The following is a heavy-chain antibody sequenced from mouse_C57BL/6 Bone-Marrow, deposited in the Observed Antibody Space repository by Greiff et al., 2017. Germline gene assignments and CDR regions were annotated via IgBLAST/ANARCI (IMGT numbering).Heavy chain of an antibody. D-gene: IGHD2-3*01. CDR2: IDPSDSYT. J-gene: IGHJ1*03. V-gene: IGHV1-59*01. CDR1: GYTFTSYW. CDR3: ASHDGYYVYWYFDV. Sequence: VQLQQPGAELVRPGTSVKLSCKASGYTFTSYWMHWVKQRPGQGLEWIGVIDPSDSYTNYNQKFKGKATLTVDPSSSTAYMQLSSLTSEDSAVYYCASHDGYYVYWYFDVWGTGTTVTVSS.